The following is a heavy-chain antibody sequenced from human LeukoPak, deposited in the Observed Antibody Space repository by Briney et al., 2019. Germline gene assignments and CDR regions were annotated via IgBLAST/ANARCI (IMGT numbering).Heavy chain of an antibody. D-gene: IGHD6-13*01. V-gene: IGHV4-4*07. CDR1: GNSFGDYY. CDR2: IYTSGST. J-gene: IGHJ4*02. CDR3: ARDRPRAYLAAAGLDY. Sequence: SETLSLTCTVSGNSFGDYYWSWIRQPAGKGLEWIGRIYTSGSTTYNPSLKSRVTMSVDTSKSQFSLNLMSVTAADTAVYYCARDRPRAYLAAAGLDYWGQGTLVTVSS.